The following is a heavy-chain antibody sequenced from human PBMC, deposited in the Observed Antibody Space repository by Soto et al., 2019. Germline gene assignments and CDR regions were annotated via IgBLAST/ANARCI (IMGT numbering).Heavy chain of an antibody. V-gene: IGHV4-59*01. CDR1: SGSISAYY. CDR3: ARGDTFHYDRSGYYDY. Sequence: PSETLSLTCTVSSGSISAYYLTWIRQPPGRGLEWIGFINYSGSTKYNPSLNSRVTMSVDTSKDQFSLKLMSVTAADTAMYYCARGDTFHYDRSGYYDYWGQGALVTVSS. CDR2: INYSGST. J-gene: IGHJ4*02. D-gene: IGHD3-22*01.